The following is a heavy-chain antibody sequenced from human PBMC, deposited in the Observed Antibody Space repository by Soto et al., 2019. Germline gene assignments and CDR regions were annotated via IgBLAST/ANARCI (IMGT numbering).Heavy chain of an antibody. V-gene: IGHV3-30*18. CDR2: ISYDGSNK. CDR1: GFTFSSYG. Sequence: QVQLVESGGGAVQPGRSLRLSCAASGFTFSSYGMHWVRQAPGKGLEWVAVISYDGSNKYYADSVKGRFTISRDNSKNTLYLQMNSLRAEDTAVYYCAKDGGYSGYEPYNWFDPWGQGTLVTVSS. CDR3: AKDGGYSGYEPYNWFDP. J-gene: IGHJ5*02. D-gene: IGHD5-12*01.